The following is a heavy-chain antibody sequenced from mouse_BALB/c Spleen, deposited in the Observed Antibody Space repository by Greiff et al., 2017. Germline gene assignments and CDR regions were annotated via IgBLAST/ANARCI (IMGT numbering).Heavy chain of an antibody. CDR1: GFSLTSYG. CDR3: ARQGYRYEAYAMDY. Sequence: VQLKESGPDLVAPSQSLSITCTVSGFSLTSYGVHWVRQPPGKGLEWLVVIWSDGSTTYNSALKSRLSISKDNSKSQVFLKMNSLQTDDTAMYYCARQGYRYEAYAMDYWGQGTSVTVSS. D-gene: IGHD2-14*01. J-gene: IGHJ4*01. CDR2: IWSDGST. V-gene: IGHV2-6-2*01.